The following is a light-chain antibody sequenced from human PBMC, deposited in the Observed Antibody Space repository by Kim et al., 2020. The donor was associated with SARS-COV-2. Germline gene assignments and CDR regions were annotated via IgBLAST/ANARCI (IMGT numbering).Light chain of an antibody. Sequence: VCPGQTASITCSGDKLGDKYACWYQQKPGQSPVLVIYQDSKRPSGIPERFSGSNSGNTATLTISGTQAMDEADYYCQAWDSSTVVFGGGTKLTVL. V-gene: IGLV3-1*01. CDR1: KLGDKY. J-gene: IGLJ2*01. CDR3: QAWDSSTVV. CDR2: QDS.